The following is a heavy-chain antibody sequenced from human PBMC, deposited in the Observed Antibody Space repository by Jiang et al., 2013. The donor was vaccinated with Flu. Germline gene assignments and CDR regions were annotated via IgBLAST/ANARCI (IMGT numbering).Heavy chain of an antibody. CDR3: ARENYCSGGSCPSTPAYYYGMDV. V-gene: IGHV4-38-2*02. D-gene: IGHD2-15*01. CDR2: IYYSGST. J-gene: IGHJ6*02. Sequence: LEWIGSIYYSGSTYYNPSLKSRVTISVDTSKNQFSLKLSSVTAADTAVYYCARENYCSGGSCPSTPAYYYGMDVWGQGTTVTVSS.